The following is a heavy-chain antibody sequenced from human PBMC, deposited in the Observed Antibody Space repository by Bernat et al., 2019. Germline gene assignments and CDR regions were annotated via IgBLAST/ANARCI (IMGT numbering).Heavy chain of an antibody. V-gene: IGHV3-7*03. CDR3: ARVGSGYYDFWSGYYLEDY. CDR1: GFTFSSYW. J-gene: IGHJ4*02. CDR2: IKQDGSEK. Sequence: EVQLVESGGGLVKPGGSLRLSCAASGFTFSSYWMSWVRQAPGKGLEWVANIKQDGSEKYYVDSVKGRFTISRDNAKNSLYLQMNSLRAEDTAVYYCARVGSGYYDFWSGYYLEDYWGQGTLVTVSS. D-gene: IGHD3-3*01.